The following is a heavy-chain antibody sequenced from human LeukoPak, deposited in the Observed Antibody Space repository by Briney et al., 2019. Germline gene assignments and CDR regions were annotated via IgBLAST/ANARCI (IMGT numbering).Heavy chain of an antibody. CDR2: ISAYNGNT. CDR3: ARDYYDSSGYYYYAFDI. Sequence: ASVKVSCKASGYTFTSYGISWVRQAPGQGLEWMGWISAYNGNTNYAQKLQGRVTMTRDTSISTAYMELSRLRSDDTAVYYCARDYYDSSGYYYYAFDIWGQGTMVTVSS. J-gene: IGHJ3*02. CDR1: GYTFTSYG. D-gene: IGHD3-22*01. V-gene: IGHV1-18*01.